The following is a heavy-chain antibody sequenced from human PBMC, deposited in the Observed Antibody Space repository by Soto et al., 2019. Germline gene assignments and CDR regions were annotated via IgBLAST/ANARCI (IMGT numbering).Heavy chain of an antibody. CDR3: ESTSEGGLIVIPYFDY. D-gene: IGHD3-16*02. CDR2: ISAYNGNT. Sequence: ASVKVSCKASGYTFTSYGISWVRQAPGQGLEWMGWISAYNGNTNYAQKLQGRVTMTTDTSTSTAYMELRSLRAEDTAVYYCESTSEGGLIVIPYFDYWGQGTLVTVSS. V-gene: IGHV1-18*01. J-gene: IGHJ4*02. CDR1: GYTFTSYG.